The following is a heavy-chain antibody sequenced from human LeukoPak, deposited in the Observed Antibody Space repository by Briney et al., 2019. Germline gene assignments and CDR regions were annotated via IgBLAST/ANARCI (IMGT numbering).Heavy chain of an antibody. V-gene: IGHV1-69*04. CDR1: GGTFSSYT. Sequence: SSVKVSCKASGGTFSSYTISWVRQAPGQGLEWMGRIIPILGIANYAQKFQGRVTITADKSTSTAYTELSSLRSEDTAVYYWARESSEGYFVWFVYWGRGTLVTVSS. CDR3: ARESSEGYFVWFVY. D-gene: IGHD1-26*01. CDR2: IIPILGIA. J-gene: IGHJ4*02.